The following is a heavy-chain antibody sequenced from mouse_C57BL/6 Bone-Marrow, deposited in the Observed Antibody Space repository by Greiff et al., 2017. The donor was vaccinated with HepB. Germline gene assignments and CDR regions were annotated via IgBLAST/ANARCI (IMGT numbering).Heavy chain of an antibody. D-gene: IGHD1-1*01. J-gene: IGHJ1*03. CDR3: ARRLLLRSWYFDV. Sequence: EVKLVESGGGLVQPGGSLNLPCAASGFTFSDYYMYWVRQTPEKRLEWVAYISNGGGSTYYPDTVKGRFTISRDNAKNTLYLQMSRLKSEDTAMYYCARRLLLRSWYFDVWGTGTTVTVSS. CDR1: GFTFSDYY. V-gene: IGHV5-12*01. CDR2: ISNGGGST.